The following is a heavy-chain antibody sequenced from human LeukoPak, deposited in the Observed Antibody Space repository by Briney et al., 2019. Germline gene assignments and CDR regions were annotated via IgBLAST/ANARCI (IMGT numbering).Heavy chain of an antibody. V-gene: IGHV3-9*01. J-gene: IGHJ3*02. CDR1: GFTFDDYA. Sequence: PGGSLRLSCAASGFTFDDYAMHWVRHAPGKGLEWVSGISWNSGSIGYADSVKGRFTISRDNAKNSLYLQMNSLRAEDTALYYCAKDIRLWGKYSGSYSDAFDIWGQGTMVTVSS. D-gene: IGHD1-26*01. CDR3: AKDIRLWGKYSGSYSDAFDI. CDR2: ISWNSGSI.